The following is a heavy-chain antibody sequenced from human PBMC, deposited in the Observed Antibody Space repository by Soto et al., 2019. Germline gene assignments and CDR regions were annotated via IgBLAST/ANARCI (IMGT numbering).Heavy chain of an antibody. CDR2: IYYSGST. Sequence: QLQLQESGPGLVKPSETLSLTCTVSGGSISSSSYYWGWIRQPPGKGLEWIGSIYYSGSTYYNPSLKSRVTISVDTTKNPFSLRLSSVAAADTAVYYCASQAGFYYHYGMDVWGQGTTVTVSS. D-gene: IGHD6-19*01. V-gene: IGHV4-39*01. CDR1: GGSISSSSYY. J-gene: IGHJ6*02. CDR3: ASQAGFYYHYGMDV.